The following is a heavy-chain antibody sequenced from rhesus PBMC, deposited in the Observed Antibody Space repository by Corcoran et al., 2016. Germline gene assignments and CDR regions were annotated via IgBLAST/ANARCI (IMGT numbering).Heavy chain of an antibody. D-gene: IGHD6-13*01. Sequence: QVQLQESGPGLVKPSETLSLTCGVSGDSISSNYWSWIRQPPGKGRGWIGYIYGSVSTPTYTPARKSRVPLSVDPSKNQFSLKLSSVTAADTAVYYCARDRIAAGRSFDYWGQGVLVTVSS. CDR2: IYGSVSTP. V-gene: IGHV4S11*01. J-gene: IGHJ4*01. CDR3: ARDRIAAGRSFDY. CDR1: GDSISSNY.